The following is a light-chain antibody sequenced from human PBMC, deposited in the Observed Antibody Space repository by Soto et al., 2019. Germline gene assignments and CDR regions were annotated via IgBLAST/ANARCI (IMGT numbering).Light chain of an antibody. Sequence: EILLTQSPGTLSLSPGERATLSCRTSQSVGSTYLAWYQQKPGQAPRLLIYEASRWATGIPDRFSGSGSGTDFTLTISRLEPEDFAVYYCQQFGTSPRYTFGQGTKLEI. CDR2: EAS. CDR3: QQFGTSPRYT. CDR1: QSVGSTY. V-gene: IGKV3-20*01. J-gene: IGKJ2*01.